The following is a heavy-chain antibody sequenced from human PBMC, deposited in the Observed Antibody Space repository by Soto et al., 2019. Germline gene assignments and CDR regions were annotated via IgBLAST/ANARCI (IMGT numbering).Heavy chain of an antibody. CDR2: ISYDGTKK. Sequence: QVQLAESRGGVVQPGRSLRLSCATSGFVSNDYDIHWVRQAPGKGLAWLASISYDGTKKYYAESVKGRFTISRDNSKNTLSLQLNSLGAEDTAVYYCSRGIKGGLDAWGPGTLVTVSS. V-gene: IGHV3-30*03. CDR3: SRGIKGGLDA. J-gene: IGHJ5*02. CDR1: GFVSNDYD. D-gene: IGHD2-21*01.